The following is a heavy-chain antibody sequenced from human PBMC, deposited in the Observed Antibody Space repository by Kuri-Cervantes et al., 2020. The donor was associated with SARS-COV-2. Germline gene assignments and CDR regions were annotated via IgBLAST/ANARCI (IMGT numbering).Heavy chain of an antibody. CDR3: AMTGSYTSYGLGH. Sequence: GSLKISCLASGFTFSSQWMFWVRQVPGKGLMWLSRINNDGSSTIYVDSVKGRFTTSRDNAKNSVFLQMNSLRPEDTGVYYCAMTGSYTSYGLGHWGQGTLVTVSS. CDR2: INNDGSST. D-gene: IGHD5-18*01. J-gene: IGHJ4*02. V-gene: IGHV3-74*01. CDR1: GFTFSSQW.